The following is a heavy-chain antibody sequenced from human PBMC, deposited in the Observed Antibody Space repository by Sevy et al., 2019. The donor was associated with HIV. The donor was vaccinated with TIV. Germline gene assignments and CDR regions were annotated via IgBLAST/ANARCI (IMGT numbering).Heavy chain of an antibody. V-gene: IGHV1-69*13. CDR1: GGTFSSYI. Sequence: ASVKVSCKASGGTFSSYIVSWVRQAPGQGLEWMGGITPVLGTTNYATKFQGRVTITADESTSTVYMEMSRLKSEDTAVYYCARWSISIDYWGQGTLVTVSS. CDR2: ITPVLGTT. CDR3: ARWSISIDY. J-gene: IGHJ4*02. D-gene: IGHD3-3*02.